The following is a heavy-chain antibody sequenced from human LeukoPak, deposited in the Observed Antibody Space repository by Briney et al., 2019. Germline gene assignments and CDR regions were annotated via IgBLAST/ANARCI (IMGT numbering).Heavy chain of an antibody. CDR1: GYSFTSYW. J-gene: IGHJ6*02. Sequence: GESLKISCKGSGYSFTSYWIGWVRQMPGKGLEWMGIIYPCDSDTRYSPSFQGQVTISADKSISTAYLQWSSLKASDTAMYYCATHAPGCYGAGSFYGMDVWGQGTTVTVSS. D-gene: IGHD3-10*01. CDR2: IYPCDSDT. CDR3: ATHAPGCYGAGSFYGMDV. V-gene: IGHV5-51*01.